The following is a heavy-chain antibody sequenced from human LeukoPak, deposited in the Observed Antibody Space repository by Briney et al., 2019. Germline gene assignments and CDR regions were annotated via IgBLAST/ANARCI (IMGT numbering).Heavy chain of an antibody. CDR1: GGSISSSSYY. J-gene: IGHJ6*03. CDR2: IYYSGST. Sequence: SETLSLTCTVSGGSISSSSYYWGWIRQPPGKGLEWIGSIYYSGSTYYNPSLKSRVTISVDTSKNQFSLKLSSVTAADTAVYYCARRFDYYYYMDVRGKGTTVTVSS. V-gene: IGHV4-39*01. CDR3: ARRFDYYYYMDV.